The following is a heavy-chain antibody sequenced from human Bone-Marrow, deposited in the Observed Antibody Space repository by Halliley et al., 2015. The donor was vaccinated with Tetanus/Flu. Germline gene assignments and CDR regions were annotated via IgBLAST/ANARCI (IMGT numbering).Heavy chain of an antibody. CDR3: AKRPPRQNSNYFDY. J-gene: IGHJ4*02. Sequence: WLSGISENGVNTYYADSVKGRFTISRDNSKNTLYLQMDSLRAEDTAVYYYAKRPPRQNSNYFDYWGQGTLVTVSS. D-gene: IGHD3-22*01. CDR2: ISENGVNT. V-gene: IGHV3-23*01.